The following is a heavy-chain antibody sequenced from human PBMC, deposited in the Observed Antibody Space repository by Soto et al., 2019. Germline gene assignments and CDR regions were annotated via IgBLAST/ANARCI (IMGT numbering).Heavy chain of an antibody. J-gene: IGHJ6*02. Sequence: PGGSLRLSCAASGFTFSSYGMHWVRQAPGKGLEWVAVISYDGSNKYYADSVKGRFTISRDNSKNTLYLQMNSLRAEDTAVYYCAKIVEIYSYVHYYGMDVWGQGTTATVSS. V-gene: IGHV3-30*18. CDR1: GFTFSSYG. D-gene: IGHD5-18*01. CDR3: AKIVEIYSYVHYYGMDV. CDR2: ISYDGSNK.